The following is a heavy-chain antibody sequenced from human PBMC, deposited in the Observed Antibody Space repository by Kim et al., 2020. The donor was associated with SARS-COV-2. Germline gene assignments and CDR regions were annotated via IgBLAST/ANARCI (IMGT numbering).Heavy chain of an antibody. V-gene: IGHV4-31*03. CDR2: IYHSGST. CDR1: GGSINSGGYY. Sequence: SETLSLTCTVSGGSINSGGYYWSWIRQSPGKGLEWIGYIYHSGSTYYNPSLKSRVTISVDTSKNQFSLKLSSVTAADTAVYYCARVRNWGVFDYWGQEPWSPSPQ. J-gene: IGHJ4*01. D-gene: IGHD7-27*01. CDR3: ARVRNWGVFDY.